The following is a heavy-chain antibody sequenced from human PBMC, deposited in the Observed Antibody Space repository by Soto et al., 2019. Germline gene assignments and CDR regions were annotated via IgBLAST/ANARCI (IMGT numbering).Heavy chain of an antibody. J-gene: IGHJ6*02. CDR3: ARDSPYYSGMDV. V-gene: IGHV4-31*02. Sequence: WIRQHPGKGLEWIGYIYYSGNTYYNPSLKSRITISVDMSKNQVSLRLTSVTAADTAVYYCARDSPYYSGMDVWGQGTTVTVSS. CDR2: IYYSGNT.